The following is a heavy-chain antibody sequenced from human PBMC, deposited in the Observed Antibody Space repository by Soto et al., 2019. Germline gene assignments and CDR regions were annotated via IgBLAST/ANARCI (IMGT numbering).Heavy chain of an antibody. J-gene: IGHJ5*02. CDR3: AREVTMVRGLDP. CDR2: IWYDGSNK. Sequence: QVQLVESGGGVVQPGRSLRLSCAASGFTFSSYGMHWVRQAPGKGLEWVAVIWYDGSNKYYADSVKDRFTISRDNSKNTLYLQMNSLRAEDTAVYYCAREVTMVRGLDPWGQGTLVTVSS. V-gene: IGHV3-33*01. CDR1: GFTFSSYG. D-gene: IGHD3-10*01.